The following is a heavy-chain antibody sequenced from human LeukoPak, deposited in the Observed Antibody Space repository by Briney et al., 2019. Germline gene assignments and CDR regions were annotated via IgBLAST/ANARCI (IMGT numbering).Heavy chain of an antibody. Sequence: SETLSLTCAVYGGSFSGYYWSWIRQPPGKGLEWIGEIYHSGGTNYNPSLKSRVTISVDTSKNQFSPKLSSVTAADTAVYYCARRYTNYAPLDYWGQGTLVTVSS. CDR3: ARRYTNYAPLDY. CDR1: GGSFSGYY. D-gene: IGHD1-1*01. J-gene: IGHJ4*02. V-gene: IGHV4-34*01. CDR2: IYHSGGT.